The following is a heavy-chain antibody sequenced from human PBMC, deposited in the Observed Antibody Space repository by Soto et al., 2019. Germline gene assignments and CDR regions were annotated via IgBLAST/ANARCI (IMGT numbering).Heavy chain of an antibody. D-gene: IGHD5-12*01. V-gene: IGHV1-24*01. CDR1: GYTLTELS. CDR3: ATDMATITGNGY. CDR2: FDPEDGET. Sequence: ASVKVSCKVSGYTLTELSMHWVRQAPGKGLEWMGGFDPEDGETIYAQKFQGRVTMTEDTSTDQAYMELGSLRSEDTAVYYCATDMATITGNGYWGQGTLVTVSS. J-gene: IGHJ4*02.